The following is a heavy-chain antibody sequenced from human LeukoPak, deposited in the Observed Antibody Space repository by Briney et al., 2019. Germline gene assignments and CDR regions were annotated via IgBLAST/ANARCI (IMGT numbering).Heavy chain of an antibody. CDR1: VFTVSSDH. V-gene: IGHV3-53*01. CDR2: TYSGGSA. Sequence: GGSLRLSCAASVFTVSSDHMSCVRQAPGKGVEGGSVTYSGGSAYYADSVKGRFAISRDNANNMVYLQMNSLRAEDTAVYYCARVWELSFDHWGQGTLVTVSS. J-gene: IGHJ4*02. CDR3: ARVWELSFDH. D-gene: IGHD1-26*01.